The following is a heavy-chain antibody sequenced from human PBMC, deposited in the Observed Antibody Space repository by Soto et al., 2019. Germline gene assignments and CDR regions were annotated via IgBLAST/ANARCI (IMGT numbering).Heavy chain of an antibody. J-gene: IGHJ5*02. D-gene: IGHD1-1*01. Sequence: GGSLRLSCVVSGFSFSTYGVTWVRQAPGKGLEWVCGVSGGSGVTHYTDSVKGRFTISGDDSKNTVYLQMHSLRGEGTAVYYCTRWNGYGDLWGQGTLVTVSS. CDR3: TRWNGYGDL. V-gene: IGHV3-23*01. CDR1: GFSFSTYG. CDR2: VSGGSGVT.